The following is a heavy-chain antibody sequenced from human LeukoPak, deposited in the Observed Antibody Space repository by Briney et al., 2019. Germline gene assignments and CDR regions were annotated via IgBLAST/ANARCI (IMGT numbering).Heavy chain of an antibody. V-gene: IGHV3-23*01. CDR2: ISASGAST. CDR3: AKSGRTSCSTRCYYFDY. Sequence: GGSLRLSCAASGFTFSSYAMNWVRQAPGKGLEWVSAISASGASTYYADSVKGRFTISRGNSKNTLYLQMNSLRADDTAVYYCAKSGRTSCSTRCYYFDYWGQGTLVTVSS. J-gene: IGHJ4*02. CDR1: GFTFSSYA. D-gene: IGHD2-2*01.